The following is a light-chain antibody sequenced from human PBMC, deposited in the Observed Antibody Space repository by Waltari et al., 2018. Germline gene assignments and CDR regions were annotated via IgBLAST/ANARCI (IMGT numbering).Light chain of an antibody. J-gene: IGLJ1*01. Sequence: SSELTQPSSVSVSPGQTARITCSGDMLPKKYTRWFQQKPGQAPVLVLYQDSARPSGSPERFSGSSSGTTVTLTISGVQVEDEADYYCYSTTDNNLGVFGPGTRVTVL. CDR1: MLPKKY. CDR2: QDS. CDR3: YSTTDNNLGV. V-gene: IGLV3-27*01.